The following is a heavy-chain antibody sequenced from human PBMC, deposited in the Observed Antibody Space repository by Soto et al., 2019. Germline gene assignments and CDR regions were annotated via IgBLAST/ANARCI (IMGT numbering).Heavy chain of an antibody. CDR1: GYTFTSYG. CDR3: ARSFTIFGVVIIDYYYYGMDF. J-gene: IGHJ6*02. V-gene: IGHV1-18*01. CDR2: ISAYNGNT. Sequence: ASVKVSCKASGYTFTSYGISWVRQAPGQGLEWMGWISAYNGNTNYAQKLQGRVTMTTDTSTSTAYMELRSLRSDDTAVYYCARSFTIFGVVIIDYYYYGMDFWGQGTTVTVSS. D-gene: IGHD3-3*01.